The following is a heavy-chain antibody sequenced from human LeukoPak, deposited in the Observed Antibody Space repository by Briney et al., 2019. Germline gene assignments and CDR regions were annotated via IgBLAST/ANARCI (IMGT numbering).Heavy chain of an antibody. CDR2: ISSSSSYI. J-gene: IGHJ4*02. CDR3: ASFLGDSIAATGGY. D-gene: IGHD6-13*01. V-gene: IGHV3-21*01. CDR1: GFTFSSYS. Sequence: PGGSLRLSCAASGFTFSSYSMNWVRQAPGKGLEWVSSISSSSSYIYYADSVKGRFTISRDNAKNSLYLQMNSLRAEDTAVYYCASFLGDSIAATGGYWGQGTLVTVSS.